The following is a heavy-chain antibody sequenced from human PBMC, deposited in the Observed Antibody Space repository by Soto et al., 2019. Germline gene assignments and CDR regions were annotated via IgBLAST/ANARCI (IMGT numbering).Heavy chain of an antibody. V-gene: IGHV1-3*01. J-gene: IGHJ4*02. Sequence: ASVKVSCKASGYTFTSYAIDWVRQAPGQRLEWMGWINAGNGNTKYSQKFQDRVTITRDTSASTAYMELSSLRSEDTAVYYCARDLGGWPDYWGQGTLVTVSS. CDR3: ARDLGGWPDY. CDR2: INAGNGNT. CDR1: GYTFTSYA. D-gene: IGHD6-19*01.